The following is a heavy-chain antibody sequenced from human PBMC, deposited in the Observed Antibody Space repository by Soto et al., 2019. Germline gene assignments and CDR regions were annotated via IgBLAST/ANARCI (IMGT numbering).Heavy chain of an antibody. D-gene: IGHD3-10*01. CDR1: GGSFSGYY. V-gene: IGHV4-34*01. CDR3: ARDGYDGSGSPYPAY. J-gene: IGHJ4*02. CDR2: INHSGRT. Sequence: PSETLSLTCAVNGGSFSGYYWSWIRQPPGRGLEWIGEINHSGRTNLNPSLKGRVSTSVDTSKNHFSLRLSSVTAADTAVYYCARDGYDGSGSPYPAYWGPGTQVTVSS.